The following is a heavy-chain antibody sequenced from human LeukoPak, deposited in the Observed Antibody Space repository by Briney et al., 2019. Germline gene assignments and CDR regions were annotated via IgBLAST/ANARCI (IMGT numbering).Heavy chain of an antibody. CDR3: ARHAMVAAPIDY. V-gene: IGHV4-39*01. Sequence: SETLSLTCIVSGGSISSSGYYWGWIRQPPGKGPEWIGSMYHSGNTYYNPSLKSRVIISVDTSRNQFSLKLSSVTAADTAVYYCARHAMVAAPIDYWGQGTLVTVSS. CDR2: MYHSGNT. D-gene: IGHD2-15*01. J-gene: IGHJ4*02. CDR1: GGSISSSGYY.